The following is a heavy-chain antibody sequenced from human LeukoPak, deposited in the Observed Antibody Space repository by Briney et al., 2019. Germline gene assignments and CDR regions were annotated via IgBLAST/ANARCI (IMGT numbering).Heavy chain of an antibody. CDR1: GFTVSSNY. Sequence: GGSLRLSCAASGFTVSSNYMSWVRQAPGKGLEWVSVIYSGGSTYYADSVKGRFTISRDNAKNSLYLQMNSLRDEDTAVYYCARDSCSGGSCYSFDYWGQGTLVTVSS. D-gene: IGHD2-15*01. V-gene: IGHV3-66*01. CDR3: ARDSCSGGSCYSFDY. CDR2: IYSGGST. J-gene: IGHJ4*02.